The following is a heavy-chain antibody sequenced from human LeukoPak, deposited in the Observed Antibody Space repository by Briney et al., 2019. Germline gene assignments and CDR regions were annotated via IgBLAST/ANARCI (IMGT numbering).Heavy chain of an antibody. CDR1: GFTFSSYA. V-gene: IGHV3-23*01. Sequence: PGGSLRLSCAASGFTFSSYAMSWVRQAPGKGLEWVSAISGSGGSTYYADSVKGRFTISRDNSKNTLYLQMNSLRAEDTAVYYCAERRAWDSGLDYWGQGTLVTVSS. CDR3: AERRAWDSGLDY. J-gene: IGHJ4*02. CDR2: ISGSGGST. D-gene: IGHD1-1*01.